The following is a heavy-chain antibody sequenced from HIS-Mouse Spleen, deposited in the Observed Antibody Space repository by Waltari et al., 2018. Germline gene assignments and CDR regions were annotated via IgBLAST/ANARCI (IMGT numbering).Heavy chain of an antibody. CDR2: YYSGGT. J-gene: IGHJ2*01. CDR1: GGSISSYY. CDR3: ARASRDLLLPRYFDL. V-gene: IGHV4-59*01. Sequence: QVQLQESGPGLVKPSETLSLTCTVSGGSISSYYWSWIRQPPGKGLEWRCYYSGGTNYNPSLKSRGTISVDTSKNQFSLKLSSVTAADTAVYYCARASRDLLLPRYFDLWGRGTLVTVSS.